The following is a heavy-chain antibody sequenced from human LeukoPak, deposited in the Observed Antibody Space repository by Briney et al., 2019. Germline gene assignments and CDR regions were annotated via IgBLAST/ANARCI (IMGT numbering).Heavy chain of an antibody. J-gene: IGHJ6*02. CDR1: GFTFSSYA. D-gene: IGHD1-1*01. V-gene: IGHV3-30-3*01. CDR2: ISYDGSNK. Sequence: QPRRSLRLSCAASGFTFSSYAMHWVRQAPGKGLEWVAVISYDGSNKYYADSVKGRFTISRDNSKNTLYLQMNSLRAEDTAVYYCARPYNWNDYYGMDVWGQGTTVTASS. CDR3: ARPYNWNDYYGMDV.